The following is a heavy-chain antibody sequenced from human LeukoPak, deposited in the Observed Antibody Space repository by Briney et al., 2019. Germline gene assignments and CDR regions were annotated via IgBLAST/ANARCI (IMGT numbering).Heavy chain of an antibody. Sequence: ASVKVSCKASGGTFSSYAISWVRQAPGQGLEWMGGIIPIFGTANYAQKFQGRVTITADESTSTAYMELSSLRSEDTAVYYCARVHYDYVWGRSGKVYYYYYMDVWGKGTTVTISS. V-gene: IGHV1-69*13. J-gene: IGHJ6*03. CDR2: IIPIFGTA. D-gene: IGHD3-16*01. CDR1: GGTFSSYA. CDR3: ARVHYDYVWGRSGKVYYYYYMDV.